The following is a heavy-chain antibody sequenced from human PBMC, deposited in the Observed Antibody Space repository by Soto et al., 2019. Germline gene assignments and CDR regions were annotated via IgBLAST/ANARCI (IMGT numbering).Heavy chain of an antibody. CDR3: ARGQRRPYTDTWATFDY. V-gene: IGHV4-61*08. Sequence: SETLSLTCTVSGGSICSGGYYWSWIRQHPGKGLEWIGYIYYSGNTNYNPSLNSRVTMSVDTSKNQFSLNLGSVTAADTAVYYCARGQRRPYTDTWATFDYWGQGALVTVSS. CDR2: IYYSGNT. CDR1: GGSICSGGYY. J-gene: IGHJ4*02. D-gene: IGHD2-2*02.